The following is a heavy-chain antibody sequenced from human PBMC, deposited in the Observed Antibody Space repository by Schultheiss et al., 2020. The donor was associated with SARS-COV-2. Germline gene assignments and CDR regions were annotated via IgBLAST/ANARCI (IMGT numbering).Heavy chain of an antibody. J-gene: IGHJ1*01. CDR1: GGSISSGGYY. D-gene: IGHD3-22*01. CDR3: ARTYDSSGYYYLGYFQH. Sequence: SQTLSLTCTVSGGSISSGGYYWGWIRQPPGKGLEWIGSIYYSGSTYYNPSLKSRVTISVDTSKNQFSLKLSSVTAADTAVYYCARTYDSSGYYYLGYFQHWGQGTLVTVSS. CDR2: IYYSGST. V-gene: IGHV4-39*01.